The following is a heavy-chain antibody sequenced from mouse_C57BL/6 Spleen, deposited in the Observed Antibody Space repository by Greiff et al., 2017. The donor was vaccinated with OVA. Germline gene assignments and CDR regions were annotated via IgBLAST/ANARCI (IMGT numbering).Heavy chain of an antibody. CDR1: GFTFSDYG. CDR2: ISSGSSTI. J-gene: IGHJ1*03. Sequence: EVQRVESGGGLVKPGGSLKLSCAASGFTFSDYGMHWVRQAPEKGLEWVAYISSGSSTIYYADTVKGRFTISRDNAKNTLFLQMTSLRSEDTAMYYCARITTVTGDWYFDVWGTGTTVTVSS. CDR3: ARITTVTGDWYFDV. D-gene: IGHD1-1*01. V-gene: IGHV5-17*01.